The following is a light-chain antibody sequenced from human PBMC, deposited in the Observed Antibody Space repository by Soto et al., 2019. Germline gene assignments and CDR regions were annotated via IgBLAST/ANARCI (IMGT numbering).Light chain of an antibody. Sequence: IVLTNSPGTLSLSPGERATFSCRAIQSVSSNYLAWYQQKPGQAPRLLIYGAFKRATGIPDRFSGSGSGTDFPLTISRMEPEDFAVYCCQQYGSAPRTFGQGTKVDIK. V-gene: IGKV3-20*01. CDR2: GAF. CDR1: QSVSSNY. CDR3: QQYGSAPRT. J-gene: IGKJ1*01.